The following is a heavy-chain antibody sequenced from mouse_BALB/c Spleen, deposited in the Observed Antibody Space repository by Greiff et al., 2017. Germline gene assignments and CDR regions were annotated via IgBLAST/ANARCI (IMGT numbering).Heavy chain of an antibody. Sequence: QVQLQQSGAELVRPGSSVKISCKASGYAFSSYWMNWVKQRPGQGLEWIGQIYPGDGDTNYNGKFKGKATLTADKSSSTAYMQLSSLTSEDSAVYFCARGDYRFLFDYWGQGTTLTVSS. J-gene: IGHJ2*01. D-gene: IGHD2-14*01. CDR3: ARGDYRFLFDY. V-gene: IGHV1-80*01. CDR2: IYPGDGDT. CDR1: GYAFSSYW.